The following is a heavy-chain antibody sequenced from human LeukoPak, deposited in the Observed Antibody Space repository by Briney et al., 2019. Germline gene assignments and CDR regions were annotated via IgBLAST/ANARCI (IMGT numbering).Heavy chain of an antibody. D-gene: IGHD3-16*02. CDR2: IFSNDEK. CDR1: GFSLNTARMG. J-gene: IGHJ4*02. Sequence: ESGPVLVKPTETLTLTCTVSGFSGFSLNTARMGVSWIRQPPGKALEWLAHIFSNDEKSYRTSLKSRLTISKDPSKSQVVLTMTSMDPVDTATYYCARTDYDYVGGSYHPLDQWGQGTLVTVSS. V-gene: IGHV2-26*01. CDR3: ARTDYDYVGGSYHPLDQ.